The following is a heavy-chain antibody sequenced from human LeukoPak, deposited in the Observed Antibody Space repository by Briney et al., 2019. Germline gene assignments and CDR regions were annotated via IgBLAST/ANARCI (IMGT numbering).Heavy chain of an antibody. Sequence: PSETLSLTCTVSGGSISSYYWSWIRQPPGKGLEWIGYIYYSGSTNYNPSLKSRVTISVDTSKNQFSLKLSSVTAADTAVYYCARVKSIQLWLRPWYFDLWGRGTLVTVSS. CDR1: GGSISSYY. CDR3: ARVKSIQLWLRPWYFDL. CDR2: IYYSGST. D-gene: IGHD5-18*01. J-gene: IGHJ2*01. V-gene: IGHV4-59*01.